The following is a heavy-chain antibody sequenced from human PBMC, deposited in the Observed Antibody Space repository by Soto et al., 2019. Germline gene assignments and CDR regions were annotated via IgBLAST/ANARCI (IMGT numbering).Heavy chain of an antibody. Sequence: ASVKVSCKASGGTFSSYAISWVRPAPGQGLEWMGGIIPIFGTANYAQKFQGRVTITADESTSTAYMELSSLRSEDTAVYYCARDQGITMVRGAIHWFDPWGQGTLVTVSS. D-gene: IGHD3-10*01. J-gene: IGHJ5*02. CDR1: GGTFSSYA. CDR2: IIPIFGTA. CDR3: ARDQGITMVRGAIHWFDP. V-gene: IGHV1-69*13.